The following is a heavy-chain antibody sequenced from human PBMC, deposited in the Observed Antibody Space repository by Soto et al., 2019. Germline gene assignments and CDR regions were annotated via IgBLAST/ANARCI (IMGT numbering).Heavy chain of an antibody. D-gene: IGHD2-15*01. V-gene: IGHV3-30-3*01. Sequence: PGGSLRLSCAASGFTFSSYAMHWVRQAPGKGLEGVAVISYDGSNKYYADSVKGRFTISRDNSKNTLYLQMNSLRAEDTAVYYCARDRGRGYCSGGSCYSDAFDIWGQGTMVTVSS. J-gene: IGHJ3*02. CDR1: GFTFSSYA. CDR3: ARDRGRGYCSGGSCYSDAFDI. CDR2: ISYDGSNK.